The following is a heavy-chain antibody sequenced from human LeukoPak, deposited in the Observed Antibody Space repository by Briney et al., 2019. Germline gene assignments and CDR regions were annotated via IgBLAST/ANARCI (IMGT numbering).Heavy chain of an antibody. CDR1: GGSISSSSYY. CDR3: AREPPLSDDFWSAFDI. Sequence: SETLSLTCTVSGGSISSSSYYWGWIRQPPGKGLEWIGYIYYSGSTYYNPSLKSRVTISVDRSKNQFSLKLSSVTAADTAVYYCAREPPLSDDFWSAFDIWGQGTMVTVSS. J-gene: IGHJ3*02. D-gene: IGHD3-3*01. V-gene: IGHV4-39*07. CDR2: IYYSGST.